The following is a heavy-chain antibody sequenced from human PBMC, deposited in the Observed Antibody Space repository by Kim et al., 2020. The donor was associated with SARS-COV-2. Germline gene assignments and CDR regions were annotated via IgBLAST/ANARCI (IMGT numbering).Heavy chain of an antibody. D-gene: IGHD3-10*01. Sequence: NPSLKSRVTISVDTSKNQFSLKLSSVTAADTAVYYCARDPSYYYGSGTSVWGQGTLVTVSS. CDR3: ARDPSYYYGSGTSV. J-gene: IGHJ4*02. V-gene: IGHV4-31*02.